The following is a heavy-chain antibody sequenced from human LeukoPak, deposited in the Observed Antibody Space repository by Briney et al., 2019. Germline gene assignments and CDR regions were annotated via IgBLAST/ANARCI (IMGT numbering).Heavy chain of an antibody. CDR3: ARWESADLSALGY. CDR2: IYPGDSDT. CDR1: GYSFTSYW. Sequence: RGESLKISCKGSGYSFTSYWIGWVRQMPGRGLEWMGIIYPGDSDTRYSPSFQGQVTITADKSISTAYLQWSSLKASDTAVYYCARWESADLSALGYWGQGTLVTVSS. D-gene: IGHD1-26*01. J-gene: IGHJ4*02. V-gene: IGHV5-51*01.